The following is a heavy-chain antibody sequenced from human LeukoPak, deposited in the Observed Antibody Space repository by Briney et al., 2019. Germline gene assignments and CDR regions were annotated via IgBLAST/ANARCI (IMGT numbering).Heavy chain of an antibody. J-gene: IGHJ6*03. CDR3: AKDSYCSGGSCYGAYYYYMDV. V-gene: IGHV3-33*06. D-gene: IGHD2-15*01. CDR1: GFTFSSYG. CDR2: IWYDGSNK. Sequence: PGRSLRLSCAASGFTFSSYGMHWVRQAPGKGLEWVAVIWYDGSNKYYADSVKGRFTISRDNSKNTLYLQMNSLGAEDTAVYYCAKDSYCSGGSCYGAYYYYMDVWGKGTTVTVSS.